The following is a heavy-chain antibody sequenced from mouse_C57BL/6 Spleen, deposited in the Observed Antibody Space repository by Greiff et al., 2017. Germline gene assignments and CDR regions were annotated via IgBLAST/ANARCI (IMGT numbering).Heavy chain of an antibody. CDR1: GFTFSSYG. Sequence: EVMLVESGGDLVKPGGSLKLSCAASGFTFSSYGMSWVRQTPDKRLEWVATISSGGSYTYYPDSVKGRFTISRDNAKNTLYLQMSSLKSEDTAMYYCARGNDYDRGWFAYWGQGTLVTVSA. D-gene: IGHD2-4*01. CDR3: ARGNDYDRGWFAY. V-gene: IGHV5-6*01. J-gene: IGHJ3*01. CDR2: ISSGGSYT.